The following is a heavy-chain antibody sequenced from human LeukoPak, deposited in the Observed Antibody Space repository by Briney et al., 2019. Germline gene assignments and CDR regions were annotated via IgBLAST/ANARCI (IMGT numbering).Heavy chain of an antibody. V-gene: IGHV3-30*03. D-gene: IGHD6-19*01. Sequence: PGGSLRLSCEASGFTFSNYWMSWVRQAPGKGLEWVAVISYDGSNKYYADSVKGRFTISRDNSKNTLYLQMNSLRAEDTAVYYCARGQWLVGYDYWGQGTLVTVSS. CDR1: GFTFSNYW. CDR2: ISYDGSNK. J-gene: IGHJ4*02. CDR3: ARGQWLVGYDY.